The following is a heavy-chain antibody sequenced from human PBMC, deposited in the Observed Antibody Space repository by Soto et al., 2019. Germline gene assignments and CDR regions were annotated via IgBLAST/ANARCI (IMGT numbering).Heavy chain of an antibody. CDR3: ARRRGYSGYDLMTRKGNFDY. V-gene: IGHV4-59*12. CDR1: GVSISSYY. Sequence: SETLSLTCTVSGVSISSYYWSWIRQPPGKGLEWIGYIYYSGSTNYNPSLKSRVTISVDKSKNQFSLKLSSVTAADTAVYYCARRRGYSGYDLMTRKGNFDYWGQGTLVTVSS. J-gene: IGHJ4*02. CDR2: IYYSGST. D-gene: IGHD5-12*01.